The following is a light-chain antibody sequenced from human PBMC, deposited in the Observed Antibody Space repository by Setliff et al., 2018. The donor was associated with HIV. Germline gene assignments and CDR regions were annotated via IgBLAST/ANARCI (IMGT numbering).Light chain of an antibody. CDR2: DVS. CDR3: CSYTTSNNGVV. V-gene: IGLV2-14*01. Sequence: QSVLTQHASVSGSPGQSITISCTGSSSDVGGYDYVSWYQQYPGKAPKLLIFDVSHRRSGISNRFSGSKSDNTASLTISGLQPEDEADYYCCSYTTSNNGVVFGGGTKVTVL. CDR1: SSDVGGYDY. J-gene: IGLJ2*01.